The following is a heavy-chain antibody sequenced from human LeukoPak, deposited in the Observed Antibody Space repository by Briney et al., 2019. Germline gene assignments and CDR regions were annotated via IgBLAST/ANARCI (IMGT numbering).Heavy chain of an antibody. CDR2: ISGSGGST. J-gene: IGHJ4*02. CDR1: GFTFSSYA. Sequence: TGGSLRLSCAASGFTFSSYAMSWVRQAPGKGLEWVSAISGSGGSTYYADSVKGRFTISRDNSKNTLYLQMNSLRAEDTAVYYCAKDPFNVDRPFDYWGQGTLVTVSS. CDR3: AKDPFNVDRPFDY. V-gene: IGHV3-23*01. D-gene: IGHD5-12*01.